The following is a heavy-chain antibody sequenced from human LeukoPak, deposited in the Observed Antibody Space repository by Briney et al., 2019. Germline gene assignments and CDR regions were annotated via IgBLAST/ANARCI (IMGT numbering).Heavy chain of an antibody. J-gene: IGHJ3*02. CDR3: ARSLVVTIFGVVIPNAFDI. CDR1: GYTFTSYG. CDR2: ISAYNGNT. V-gene: IGHV1-18*01. Sequence: ASVKVSCKASGYTFTSYGISWVRQAPGQGLEWMGWISAYNGNTNYAQKLQGRVTMTTDTSTSTAYMELRSPRSDDTAVYYCARSLVVTIFGVVIPNAFDIWGQGTMVTVSS. D-gene: IGHD3-3*01.